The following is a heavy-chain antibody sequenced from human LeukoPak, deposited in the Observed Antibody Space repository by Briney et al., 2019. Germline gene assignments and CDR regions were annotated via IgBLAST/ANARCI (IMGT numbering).Heavy chain of an antibody. CDR3: AKEVSWRVAGTMGLDY. CDR1: GFTFSSYW. Sequence: GGSLRLSCAASGFTFSSYWMNWVRQAPGKGLEWVANINQDGSGKYYVDSVKGRFTISRDNAKNSLYLQVNSLRAEDTAVYYCAKEVSWRVAGTMGLDYWGQGTLVTVSS. CDR2: INQDGSGK. J-gene: IGHJ4*02. V-gene: IGHV3-7*05. D-gene: IGHD6-19*01.